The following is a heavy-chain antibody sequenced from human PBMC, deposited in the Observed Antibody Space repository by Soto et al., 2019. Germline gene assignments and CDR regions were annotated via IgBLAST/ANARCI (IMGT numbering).Heavy chain of an antibody. J-gene: IGHJ5*02. V-gene: IGHV1-3*01. D-gene: IGHD3-3*01. CDR2: INAGNGNT. CDR1: GYTFASYA. CDR3: ARGRFLEWLLDDP. Sequence: GASVNVSCKASGYTFASYAMHWVRQAPGQRLEWMGWINAGNGNTKYSQKFQGRVTITRDTSASTAYMELSSLRSEDTAVYYCARGRFLEWLLDDPWGQGTLVTVSS.